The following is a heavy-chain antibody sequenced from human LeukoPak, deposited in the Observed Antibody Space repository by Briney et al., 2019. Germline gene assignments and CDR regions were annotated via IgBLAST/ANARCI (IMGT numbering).Heavy chain of an antibody. D-gene: IGHD6-19*01. CDR1: GFTFSNAW. CDR2: IKSKTDGGTT. CDR3: TTDTVAGTYTFDY. Sequence: GGSLRLSYAASGFTFSNAWMSWVRQAPGKGLEWVGRIKSKTDGGTTDYAAPVKGRFTTSRDDSKNTLYLQMNSLKTEDTAVYYCTTDTVAGTYTFDYWGQGTLVTVSS. J-gene: IGHJ4*02. V-gene: IGHV3-15*01.